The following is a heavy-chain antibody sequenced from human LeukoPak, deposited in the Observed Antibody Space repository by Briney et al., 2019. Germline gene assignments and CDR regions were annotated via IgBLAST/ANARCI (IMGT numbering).Heavy chain of an antibody. V-gene: IGHV3-30*18. D-gene: IGHD5-18*01. CDR2: ISYDGSNK. CDR1: GFPFSSYG. Sequence: GGSLRLSCAASGFPFSSYGMHWVRQAPGKGLEWVAVISYDGSNKYYADSVKGRFTISRDNSKNTLYLQMNSLRAEDTAVYYCAKIGLRGYSYGQFADYWGQGTLVTVSS. J-gene: IGHJ4*02. CDR3: AKIGLRGYSYGQFADY.